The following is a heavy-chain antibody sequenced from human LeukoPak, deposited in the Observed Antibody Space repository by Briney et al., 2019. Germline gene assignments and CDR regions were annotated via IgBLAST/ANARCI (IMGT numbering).Heavy chain of an antibody. CDR3: ARDCSGGSCYGAFDI. CDR1: GASIRSGDYY. CDR2: IYDSGST. Sequence: SQTLSLTCTVSGASIRSGDYYWSWIRQPPGKGLEWIGYIYDSGSTYYNPSLKSRITISVDTSENRFSLKLSSVTATDTVVYYCARDCSGGSCYGAFDIWGQGTMVTVSS. V-gene: IGHV4-30-4*01. D-gene: IGHD2-15*01. J-gene: IGHJ3*02.